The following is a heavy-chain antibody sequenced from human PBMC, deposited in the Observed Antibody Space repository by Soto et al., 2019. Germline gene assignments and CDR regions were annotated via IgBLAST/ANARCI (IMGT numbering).Heavy chain of an antibody. CDR3: ARVRRAARRSGHDYYYFYYMDV. CDR2: ISSSSSTI. CDR1: GFTFSSYS. J-gene: IGHJ6*03. Sequence: GGSLRLSCAASGFTFSSYSMNWVRQAPGKGLEWVSYISSSSSTIYYADSVKGRFTISRDNAKNSLYLQMNSLRAEDTAVYYCARVRRAARRSGHDYYYFYYMDVWGKGTTVTASS. V-gene: IGHV3-48*01. D-gene: IGHD6-6*01.